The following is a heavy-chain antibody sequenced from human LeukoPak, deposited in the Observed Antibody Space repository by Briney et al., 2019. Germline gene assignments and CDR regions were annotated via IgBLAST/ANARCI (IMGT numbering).Heavy chain of an antibody. Sequence: SETLSLTCTVSGDSVSSSISYWGWIRQAPGKGLEGIGSVHYTGRTDYTPSLKTRATIYMDPSKNHFSLNLTSVTVADTAVYYCARLNTRYTVLAWGQGTLVSVSS. D-gene: IGHD3-16*02. J-gene: IGHJ5*02. CDR3: ARLNTRYTVLA. V-gene: IGHV4-39*01. CDR1: GDSVSSSISY. CDR2: VHYTGRT.